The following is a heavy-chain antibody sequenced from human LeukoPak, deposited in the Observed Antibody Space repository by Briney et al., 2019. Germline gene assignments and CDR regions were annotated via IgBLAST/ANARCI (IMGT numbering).Heavy chain of an antibody. V-gene: IGHV1-24*01. J-gene: IGHJ4*02. CDR2: FDPEDGET. Sequence: ASVKVSCKVSGYTLTELSMHWVRQAPGKGLEWMGGFDPEDGETIYAQKFQGRVTMTEDTSTDTAYMELSSLRSEDTAVYYCARGDDYDFWSGYYQPYNYWGQGTLVTVSS. CDR1: GYTLTELS. CDR3: ARGDDYDFWSGYYQPYNY. D-gene: IGHD3-3*01.